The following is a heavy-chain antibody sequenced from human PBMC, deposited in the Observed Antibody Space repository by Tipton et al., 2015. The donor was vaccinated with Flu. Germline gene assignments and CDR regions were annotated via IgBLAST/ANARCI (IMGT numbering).Heavy chain of an antibody. V-gene: IGHV3-48*03. J-gene: IGHJ4*02. CDR1: GFRFSDYE. CDR3: ARENIGYTYGNHFDY. CDR2: IGGSVSGGDI. Sequence: SLRLSCATSGFRFSDYEMNWVRRAPGKGLEWISYIGGSVSGGDIYYADSVRGRFTISRDNAENSVHLYMHSLRVEDTAVYYCARENIGYTYGNHFDYWGLGTLVTVSS. D-gene: IGHD5-18*01.